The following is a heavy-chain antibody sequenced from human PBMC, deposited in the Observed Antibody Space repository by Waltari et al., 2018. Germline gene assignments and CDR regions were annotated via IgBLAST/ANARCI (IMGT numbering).Heavy chain of an antibody. V-gene: IGHV4-39*07. Sequence: QLQLQESGPGLVKPSETLSLTCTVSGGSISSSSYYWGWIRQPPGKGLEWIGSIYYSGSTYYNPSLKSRVTISVDTSKNQFSLKLSSVTAADTAVYYCASIAAREFGDYYYYMDVWGKGTTVTISS. J-gene: IGHJ6*03. CDR1: GGSISSSSYY. D-gene: IGHD6-6*01. CDR3: ASIAAREFGDYYYYMDV. CDR2: IYYSGST.